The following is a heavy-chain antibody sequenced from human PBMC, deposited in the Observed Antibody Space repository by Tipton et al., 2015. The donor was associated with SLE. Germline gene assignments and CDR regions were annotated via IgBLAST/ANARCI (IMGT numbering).Heavy chain of an antibody. J-gene: IGHJ5*02. CDR2: ISGSGGST. D-gene: IGHD2-2*01. CDR3: AKYQGYCSSTSCRNWFDP. Sequence: SLRLSCAASGFTFSSYAMSWVRQAPGKGLEWVSAISGSGGSTYYADSVKGRFTISRDNSKNTLYLQMNSLRAEDTAVYYCAKYQGYCSSTSCRNWFDPWGQGTLVTVSS. CDR1: GFTFSSYA. V-gene: IGHV3-23*01.